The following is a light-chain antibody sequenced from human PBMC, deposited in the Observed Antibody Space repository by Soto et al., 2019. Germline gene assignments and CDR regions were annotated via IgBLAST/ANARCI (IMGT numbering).Light chain of an antibody. Sequence: EIVMTQSPATLSVSPGERATLSCMALQSVSSNLAWYQHHPGQAPRLLIYGASTRATSIQARFSGSGSGTEFTLTISSLQSEDFAVYYCQQYNNWPLYTFSQGTKLEIK. CDR2: GAS. V-gene: IGKV3-15*01. CDR3: QQYNNWPLYT. J-gene: IGKJ2*01. CDR1: QSVSSN.